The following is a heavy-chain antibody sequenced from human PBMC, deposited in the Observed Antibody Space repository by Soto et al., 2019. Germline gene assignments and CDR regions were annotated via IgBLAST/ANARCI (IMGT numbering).Heavy chain of an antibody. Sequence: GGSLRLSCAASGFTFSSYAMSWVRQAPGKGLEWVSAISGSGGSTYYADSVKGRFTISRDNSKNTLYLQMNSLRAEDTAVYYCAKVLLAYYYDSSGYPGRGYFDYWGQGTLVTVSS. J-gene: IGHJ4*02. D-gene: IGHD3-22*01. V-gene: IGHV3-23*01. CDR1: GFTFSSYA. CDR3: AKVLLAYYYDSSGYPGRGYFDY. CDR2: ISGSGGST.